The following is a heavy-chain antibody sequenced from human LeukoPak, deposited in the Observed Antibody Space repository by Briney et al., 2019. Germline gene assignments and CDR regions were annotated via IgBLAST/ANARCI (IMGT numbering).Heavy chain of an antibody. CDR1: GFSLTTSGVG. CDR3: AHRPAYQTGGGAFDI. V-gene: IGHV2-5*02. D-gene: IGHD2-8*02. Sequence: SGPTLVKPTQTLTLTCTFSGFSLTTSGVGVGWIRQPPGKPLEWLALIYWDDDKRYSPSLKSRLTITKDTSKNQVVLTMTNMDPVDTATYYCAHRPAYQTGGGAFDIRGQGAMVTVSS. J-gene: IGHJ3*02. CDR2: IYWDDDK.